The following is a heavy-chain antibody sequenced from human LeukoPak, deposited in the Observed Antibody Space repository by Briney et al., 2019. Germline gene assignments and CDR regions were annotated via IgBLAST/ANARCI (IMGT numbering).Heavy chain of an antibody. Sequence: GGSLRLSCAASGFTFDDYGMSWVRQAPGKGLEWVSGINWNGGSTGYADSAKGRFTISRDNAKNSLYLQMNSLRAEDTALYYCARGEMISGVRYFDWLSAPGDYYYMDVWGKGTTVTVSS. J-gene: IGHJ6*03. CDR2: INWNGGST. V-gene: IGHV3-20*04. D-gene: IGHD3-9*01. CDR3: ARGEMISGVRYFDWLSAPGDYYYMDV. CDR1: GFTFDDYG.